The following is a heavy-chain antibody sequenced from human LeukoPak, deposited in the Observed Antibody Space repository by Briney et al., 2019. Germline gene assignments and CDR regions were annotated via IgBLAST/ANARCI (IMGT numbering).Heavy chain of an antibody. CDR1: GFAFSSYS. CDR3: ARLMGYCSSTSCNGDY. V-gene: IGHV3-21*01. Sequence: GGSLRLSCVASGFAFSSYSMNWVRQAPGKGLEWVSSISSSSSYIYYADSVKGRFTISRDNAKNSLYLQMNSLRAEDTAVYYCARLMGYCSSTSCNGDYWGQGTLVTVSS. J-gene: IGHJ4*02. CDR2: ISSSSSYI. D-gene: IGHD2-2*01.